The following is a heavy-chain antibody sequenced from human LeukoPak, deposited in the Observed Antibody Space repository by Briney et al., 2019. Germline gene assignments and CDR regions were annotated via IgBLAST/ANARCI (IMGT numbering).Heavy chain of an antibody. Sequence: GGSLRLSCTASGSTFGDYAMSWVRQAPGKGLEWVGFISSKAYAGTTAYAASVKGRFTISRDESKSIAYLQMNILKTEDTAVYYCTRDSGYYYDSSGYPDHWGQGTLVTVSS. CDR1: GSTFGDYA. CDR2: ISSKAYAGTT. J-gene: IGHJ4*02. D-gene: IGHD3-22*01. CDR3: TRDSGYYYDSSGYPDH. V-gene: IGHV3-49*04.